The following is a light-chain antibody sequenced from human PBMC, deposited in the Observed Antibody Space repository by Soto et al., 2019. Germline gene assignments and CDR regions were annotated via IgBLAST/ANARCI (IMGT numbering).Light chain of an antibody. CDR1: QSVSSS. CDR2: AAS. Sequence: EIVMTQSPATLSVSPGERATLSCRASQSVSSSLAWFQQKPGQAPRLLIYAASARATGIAVRLSGSGSGTEFTLAISSLQSEDFAVYYCLQHKSWPFTFGQGTKLEIK. CDR3: LQHKSWPFT. J-gene: IGKJ2*01. V-gene: IGKV3-15*01.